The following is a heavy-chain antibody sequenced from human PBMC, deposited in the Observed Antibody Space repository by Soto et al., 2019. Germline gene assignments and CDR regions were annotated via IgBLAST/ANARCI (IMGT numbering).Heavy chain of an antibody. CDR1: GLAFSSYA. CDR2: ISYDGSKE. J-gene: IGHJ1*01. Sequence: QVQLVESGGGVVQSGRSLRLSCAASGLAFSSYAMHWVRQAPGKGLEWVAVISYDGSKEYYADSVKGRFTVSRDNSKNTLXLXXNSLTTEDTGVYYCAXXXXXXGEVEYFQHWGQGALVTVSS. D-gene: IGHD3-10*01. CDR3: AXXXXXXGEVEYFQH. V-gene: IGHV3-30-3*01.